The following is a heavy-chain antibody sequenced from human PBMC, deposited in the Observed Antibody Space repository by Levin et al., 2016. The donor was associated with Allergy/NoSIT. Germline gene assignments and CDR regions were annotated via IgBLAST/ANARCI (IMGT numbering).Heavy chain of an antibody. J-gene: IGHJ6*02. Sequence: VRQAPGKGLEWVSAISGSGGNTYYADSVKGRFTISRDNSKNTLYLQMNSLRAEDTAVYYCAGSSWYFLSGMDVWGQGTTVTVSS. CDR2: ISGSGGNT. V-gene: IGHV3-23*01. D-gene: IGHD6-13*01. CDR3: AGSSWYFLSGMDV.